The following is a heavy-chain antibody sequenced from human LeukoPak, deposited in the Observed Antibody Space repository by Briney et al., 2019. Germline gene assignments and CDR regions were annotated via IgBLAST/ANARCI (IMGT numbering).Heavy chain of an antibody. CDR2: VNTNTGNP. CDR3: ARALTRFGESSFDY. J-gene: IGHJ4*02. D-gene: IGHD3-10*01. CDR1: GYTFTSYA. V-gene: IGHV7-4-1*02. Sequence: GASVKVSCKASGYTFTSYAMNWVRQAPGQGLEWMGWVNTNTGNPTYAQGFTGRFVFSLDTSVSTAYLRISSLKAEDTAVYYCARALTRFGESSFDYWGQGTLVTVSS.